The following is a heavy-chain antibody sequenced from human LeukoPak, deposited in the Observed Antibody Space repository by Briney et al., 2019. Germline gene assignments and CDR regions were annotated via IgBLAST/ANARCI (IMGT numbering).Heavy chain of an antibody. CDR2: INHSGST. D-gene: IGHD3-3*01. CDR1: GGSFSGYY. V-gene: IGHV4-34*01. Sequence: SETLSLTCAVYGGSFSGYYWGWIRQPPGKGLEWIGEINHSGSTNYNPSLKSRVTISVDTSKNQFSLKLSSVTAADTAVYYCAGRFLEWLLDYWGQGTLVTVSS. CDR3: AGRFLEWLLDY. J-gene: IGHJ4*02.